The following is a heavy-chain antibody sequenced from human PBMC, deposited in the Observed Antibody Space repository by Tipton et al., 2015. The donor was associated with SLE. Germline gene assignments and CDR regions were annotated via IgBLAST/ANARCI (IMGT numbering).Heavy chain of an antibody. Sequence: GLVKPSGTLSLTCAVSGASIASSSWWNWVRQSPGKGLEWIGDIYHSGGSNYNPSLKSRVTVSVDKSTNHFFLKLTSVTAADTAVYYCARTLDALDIWGQGTMVTVSS. CDR3: ARTLDALDI. CDR1: GASIASSSW. V-gene: IGHV4-4*02. CDR2: IYHSGGS. J-gene: IGHJ3*02.